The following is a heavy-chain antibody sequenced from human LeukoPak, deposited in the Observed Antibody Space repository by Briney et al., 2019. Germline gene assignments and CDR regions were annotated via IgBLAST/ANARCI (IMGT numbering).Heavy chain of an antibody. V-gene: IGHV5-51*01. J-gene: IGHJ4*02. CDR2: FYPGDSDT. CDR1: GYSFTSYW. D-gene: IGHD2-2*01. Sequence: GEALKISCKGSGYSFTSYWIGWVRQMPGTGLEWMGFFYPGDSDTRYSPSFQGQVTISADKSISTAYLQWSSLKASDTAMYYCARFGYCSSTSCYGGDYWGQGTLVSVSS. CDR3: ARFGYCSSTSCYGGDY.